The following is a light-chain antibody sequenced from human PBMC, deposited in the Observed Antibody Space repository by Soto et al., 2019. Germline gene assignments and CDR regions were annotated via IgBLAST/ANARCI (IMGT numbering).Light chain of an antibody. Sequence: EIVMTQSPATLSVSPGERATLSCWASQSVASSLALYQQQPGQAPRLLIYGASTRATGVPARFSGSGSGTDFTLTISSLQSEDFVVYYCLNYNEWPRWTFGQGTKVDIK. CDR3: LNYNEWPRWT. CDR1: QSVASS. CDR2: GAS. J-gene: IGKJ1*01. V-gene: IGKV3-15*01.